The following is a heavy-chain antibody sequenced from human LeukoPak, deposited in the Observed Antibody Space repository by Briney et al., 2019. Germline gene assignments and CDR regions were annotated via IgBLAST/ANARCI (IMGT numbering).Heavy chain of an antibody. CDR3: ARDSMTYCGGDCHPPYDY. D-gene: IGHD2-21*02. Sequence: GGSLRLSCAASGFTFSSYGMHWVRQAPGKGLEWVAVIWYDVSNKYYADSVKGRFTISRDNSKNTLYLQMNSLRAEDTAVYYCARDSMTYCGGDCHPPYDYWGQGTLVTVSS. CDR1: GFTFSSYG. V-gene: IGHV3-33*01. J-gene: IGHJ4*02. CDR2: IWYDVSNK.